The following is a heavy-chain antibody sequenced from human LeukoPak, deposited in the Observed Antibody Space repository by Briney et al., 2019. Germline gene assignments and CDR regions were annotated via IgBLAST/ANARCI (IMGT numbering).Heavy chain of an antibody. V-gene: IGHV4-34*01. CDR3: ARGLYYGSGSYYLANWFDP. Sequence: PSETLSLTCTVSGGSISSYYWSWIRQPPGKGLEWIGEIKHSGSTNYNPSLKSRVTISVDTSKNQFSLKLSSVTAADTAVYYCARGLYYGSGSYYLANWFDPWGQGTLVTVSS. D-gene: IGHD3-10*01. CDR1: GGSISSYY. CDR2: IKHSGST. J-gene: IGHJ5*02.